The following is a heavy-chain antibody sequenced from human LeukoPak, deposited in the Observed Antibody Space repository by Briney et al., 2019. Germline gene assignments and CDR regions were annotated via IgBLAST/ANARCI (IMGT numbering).Heavy chain of an antibody. D-gene: IGHD3-16*01. CDR1: GGSFSGYY. Sequence: SETLSLTCAVYGGSFSGYYWSWIRQPPGKGLEWIGYIYYSGSTNYNPSLKSRVTISVDTSKNQFSLKLSSVTAADTAMYYCARAFWGKTFDYWGQGTLVTVSS. CDR3: ARAFWGKTFDY. J-gene: IGHJ4*02. CDR2: IYYSGST. V-gene: IGHV4-59*01.